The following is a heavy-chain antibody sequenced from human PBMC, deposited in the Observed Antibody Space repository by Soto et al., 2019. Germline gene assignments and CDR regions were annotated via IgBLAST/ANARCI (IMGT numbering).Heavy chain of an antibody. D-gene: IGHD6-19*01. Sequence: PSETLSLTCTVSGGSISSSSYYWGWIRQPPGKGLEWIGSIYYSGSTYYNPSLKSRVTISVDTSKNQFSLKLSSVTAADTAVYYCARRGWYYFDYWGQGTLVTVS. V-gene: IGHV4-39*01. CDR2: IYYSGST. CDR1: GGSISSSSYY. CDR3: ARRGWYYFDY. J-gene: IGHJ4*02.